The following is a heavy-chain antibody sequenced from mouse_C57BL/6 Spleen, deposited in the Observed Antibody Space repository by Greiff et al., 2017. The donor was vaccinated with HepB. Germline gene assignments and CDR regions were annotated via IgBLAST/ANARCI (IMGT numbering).Heavy chain of an antibody. V-gene: IGHV1-82*01. D-gene: IGHD1-1*01. CDR1: GYAFSSSW. CDR2: IYPGDGDT. J-gene: IGHJ1*03. CDR3: AREREITTVVEGWYFDV. Sequence: QVQLQQSGPELVKPGASVKISCKASGYAFSSSWMNWVKQRPGKGLEWIGRIYPGDGDTNYNGKFKGKATLTADKSSSTAYVQLSSLTSEDSAVYFCAREREITTVVEGWYFDVWGTGTTVTVSS.